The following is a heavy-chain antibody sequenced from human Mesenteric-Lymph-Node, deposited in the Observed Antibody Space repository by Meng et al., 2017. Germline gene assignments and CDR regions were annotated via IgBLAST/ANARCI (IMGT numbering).Heavy chain of an antibody. J-gene: IGHJ4*02. CDR2: IYHSGRT. D-gene: IGHD2-8*02. CDR1: GGSVSSNNW. Sequence: QVRLQQSGPGLGKLSATLSLTCTVYGGSVSSNNWWSWIRPPPGKGLEWIGDIYHSGRTNYNPSLKSRVTISLDKSQNLFSLNLTSVTAADTAVYYCASLVTGDGRDHSDYWGQGILVTVSS. CDR3: ASLVTGDGRDHSDY. V-gene: IGHV4-4*02.